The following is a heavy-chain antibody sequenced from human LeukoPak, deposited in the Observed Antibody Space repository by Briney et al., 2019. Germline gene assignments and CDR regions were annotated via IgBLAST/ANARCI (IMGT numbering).Heavy chain of an antibody. J-gene: IGHJ5*02. V-gene: IGHV5-51*01. CDR2: IFPGDSDT. CDR3: AVTALDNWFDH. Sequence: GESLKISCKGSAYSFTSYWIGWVRQKPGKGLEWMGIIFPGDSDTRYSPSFEGQVIISADKSLSTAYLQWTSLKVSDTAMYYCAVTALDNWFDHWGQGTLVTVSS. CDR1: AYSFTSYW. D-gene: IGHD2-21*02.